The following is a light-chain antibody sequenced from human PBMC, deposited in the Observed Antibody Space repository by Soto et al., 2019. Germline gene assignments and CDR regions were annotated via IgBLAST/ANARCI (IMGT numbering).Light chain of an antibody. CDR3: SSYTGSSTRYV. V-gene: IGLV2-14*01. CDR2: EVS. J-gene: IGLJ1*01. CDR1: SNDVGGYDY. Sequence: QSALTQPASVSGSPGQSITISCTGTSNDVGGYDYVSWYQHHPGKAPKLMIYEVSDRPSGVSNRFSGSKSGNTASLTISGLKDEDEADYYCSSYTGSSTRYVFGTGTKLTVL.